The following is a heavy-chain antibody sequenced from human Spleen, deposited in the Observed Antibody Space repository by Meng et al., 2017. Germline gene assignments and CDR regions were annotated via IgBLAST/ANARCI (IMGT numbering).Heavy chain of an antibody. CDR3: TADVVVAGNIHFQY. V-gene: IGHV3-38-3*01. CDR1: GSTVSSNE. Sequence: GESLKISCAASGSTVSSNEMTWVRQAPGKGLEWVSSISGYSTYYADCRKGRFTISRDNSKNTLHLQMDSLRADDTAVYYCTADVVVAGNIHFQYWGQGTLVTVSS. D-gene: IGHD6-19*01. J-gene: IGHJ4*02. CDR2: ISGYST.